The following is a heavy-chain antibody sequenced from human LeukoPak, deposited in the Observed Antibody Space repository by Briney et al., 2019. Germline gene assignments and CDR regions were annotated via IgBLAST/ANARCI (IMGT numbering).Heavy chain of an antibody. D-gene: IGHD5-24*01. CDR3: ARWDHGRSRDGYNRRFYYYYYGMDV. CDR2: IFTTGST. Sequence: PSETLSLTCTVSGGSMRNSYWSWIRQPAGKGLEWVGRIFTTGSTNYNPSLKSRVTMSIDTSKNQFSLKLSSVTAADTAVYYCARWDHGRSRDGYNRRFYYYYYGMDVWGQGTTVTVSS. J-gene: IGHJ6*02. CDR1: GGSMRNSY. V-gene: IGHV4-4*07.